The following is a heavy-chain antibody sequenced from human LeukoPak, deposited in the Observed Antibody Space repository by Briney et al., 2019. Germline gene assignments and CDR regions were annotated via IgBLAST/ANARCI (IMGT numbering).Heavy chain of an antibody. J-gene: IGHJ6*02. CDR1: GFTVSSNY. CDR2: IYSGGST. Sequence: PGGSLRLSCAASGFTVSSNYMSWVRQAPGKGLEWVSVIYSGGSTYYADSVKGRFTISRDNSKNTLYLQMNSLRAEDTAVYYCARDVLVRDYYYGMDVWGQGTTVTVSS. D-gene: IGHD6-13*01. CDR3: ARDVLVRDYYYGMDV. V-gene: IGHV3-66*01.